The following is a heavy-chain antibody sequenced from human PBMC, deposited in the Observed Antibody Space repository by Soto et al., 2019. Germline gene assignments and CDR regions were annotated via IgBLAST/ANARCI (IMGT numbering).Heavy chain of an antibody. Sequence: SETLSLTXTVSSDSISSYYWSWIRQPPGKRLEWIGYISYSGSTDYNPSLKSRVTISGGTSKNQFSLKVSSVTAADTAVYYCARGTSWQLPFDYWGQGTLVTVSS. V-gene: IGHV4-59*01. D-gene: IGHD6-13*01. CDR3: ARGTSWQLPFDY. CDR2: ISYSGST. CDR1: SDSISSYY. J-gene: IGHJ4*02.